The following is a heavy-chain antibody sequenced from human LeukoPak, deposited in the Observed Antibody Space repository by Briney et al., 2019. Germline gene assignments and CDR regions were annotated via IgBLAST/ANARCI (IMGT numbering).Heavy chain of an antibody. J-gene: IGHJ4*02. CDR2: IIPIFGTA. D-gene: IGHD1-26*01. V-gene: IGHV1-69*05. CDR1: GGTFSSYA. Sequence: GASVKVSCKASGGTFSSYAISWVRQAPGQGLEWMGGIIPIFGTANYAQKFQGRVTMTTDTSTSTAYMELRSLRSDDTAVYYCARDIDYFDYWGQGTLVTVSS. CDR3: ARDIDYFDY.